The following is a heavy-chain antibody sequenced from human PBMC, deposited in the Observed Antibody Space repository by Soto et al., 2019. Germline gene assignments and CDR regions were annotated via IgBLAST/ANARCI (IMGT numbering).Heavy chain of an antibody. CDR1: GFTVSSNY. V-gene: IGHV3-53*01. CDR2: IYSGGST. CDR3: ASLPGIAADGTGAGYYYYGMDV. Sequence: EVQLVESGGGLIQPGGSLRLSCAASGFTVSSNYMSWVRQAPGQGLEWVSVIYSGGSTYYADSVKGRFTISRDNSKNTLYLQMNSLRAEDTAVYYCASLPGIAADGTGAGYYYYGMDVWGQGTTVTVSS. J-gene: IGHJ6*02. D-gene: IGHD6-13*01.